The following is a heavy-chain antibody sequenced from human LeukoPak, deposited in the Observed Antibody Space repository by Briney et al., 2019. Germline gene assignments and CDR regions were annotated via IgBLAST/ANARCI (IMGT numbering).Heavy chain of an antibody. CDR2: ISGSGGST. V-gene: IGHV3-23*01. D-gene: IGHD3-16*02. CDR3: AKDTGFTFGGVIVKFDP. CDR1: GFTFSSYA. J-gene: IGHJ5*02. Sequence: GGSLRLSCAASGFTFSSYAMSWVRQAPGKGLELVSAISGSGGSTYYADSVKGRFTISRDNSKNTLYLQMNSLRAEDTAVYYCAKDTGFTFGGVIVKFDPWGQGTLVTVSS.